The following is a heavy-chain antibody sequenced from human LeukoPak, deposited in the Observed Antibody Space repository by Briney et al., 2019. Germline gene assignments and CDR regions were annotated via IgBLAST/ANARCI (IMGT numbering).Heavy chain of an antibody. V-gene: IGHV3-21*01. CDR2: TSSSSSYI. CDR3: ARGPGIAVAGPYGMDV. J-gene: IGHJ6*02. Sequence: PGGSLRLSCAASGFTFSSYSMNWVRQAPGKGLEWVSSTSSSSSYIYYAGSVKGRFTISRDNAKNSLYLQMNSLRAEDTAVYYCARGPGIAVAGPYGMDVWGQGTTVTVSS. D-gene: IGHD6-19*01. CDR1: GFTFSSYS.